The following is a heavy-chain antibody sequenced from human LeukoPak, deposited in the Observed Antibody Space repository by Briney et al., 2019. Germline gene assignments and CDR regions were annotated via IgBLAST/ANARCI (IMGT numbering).Heavy chain of an antibody. D-gene: IGHD2-2*01. V-gene: IGHV4-34*01. CDR2: IYHSGST. J-gene: IGHJ4*02. CDR3: ASLRRRGYQLLSPPLDY. CDR1: GGSFSGYY. Sequence: SETLSLTCAVYGGSFSGYYWSWIRQPPGKGLEWIGEIYHSGSTNYNPSLKSRVTISVDKSKNQFSLKLSSVTAADTAVYYCASLRRRGYQLLSPPLDYWGQGTLVTVSS.